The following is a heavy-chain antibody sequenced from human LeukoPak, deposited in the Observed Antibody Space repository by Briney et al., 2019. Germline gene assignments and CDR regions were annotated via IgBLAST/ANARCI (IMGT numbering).Heavy chain of an antibody. D-gene: IGHD3-22*01. J-gene: IGHJ4*02. Sequence: PGGSLRLSCAASGLTFSSYAMSWVRQAPGKGLEWVSAISGSGGSTYYADSVKGRFTISRDNSKNTLYLQMNSLRAEDTAVYYCAKGGDSSGYIIPPFDYWGQGTLVTVSS. CDR1: GLTFSSYA. V-gene: IGHV3-23*01. CDR3: AKGGDSSGYIIPPFDY. CDR2: ISGSGGST.